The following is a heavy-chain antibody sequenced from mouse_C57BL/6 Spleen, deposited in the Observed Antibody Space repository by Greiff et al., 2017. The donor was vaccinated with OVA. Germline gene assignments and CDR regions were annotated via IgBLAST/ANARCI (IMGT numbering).Heavy chain of an antibody. CDR3: TTDYGSSLGYFDV. CDR1: GFNIKDDY. J-gene: IGHJ1*03. Sequence: EVQLQQSGAELVRPGASVKLSCTASGFNIKDDYMHWVKQRPEQGLEWIGWIDPENGDTEYASKFQGKATITADTSSNTAYLQLSSLTSEDTAVYYCTTDYGSSLGYFDVWGTGTTVTVSS. V-gene: IGHV14-4*01. D-gene: IGHD1-1*01. CDR2: IDPENGDT.